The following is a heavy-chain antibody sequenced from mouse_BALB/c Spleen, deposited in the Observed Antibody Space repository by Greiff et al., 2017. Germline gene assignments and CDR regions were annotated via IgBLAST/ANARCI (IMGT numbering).Heavy chain of an antibody. V-gene: IGHV1-69*02. CDR1: GYTFTSYW. CDR2: IDPSDSYT. Sequence: QVQLKQPGAELVKPGASVKLSCKASGYTFTSYWMHWVKQRPGQGLEWIGEIDPSDSYTNYNQKFKGKATLTVDKSSSTAYMQLSSLTSEDSAVYYCARGRKRDYFDYWGQGTTLTVSS. J-gene: IGHJ2*01. CDR3: ARGRKRDYFDY.